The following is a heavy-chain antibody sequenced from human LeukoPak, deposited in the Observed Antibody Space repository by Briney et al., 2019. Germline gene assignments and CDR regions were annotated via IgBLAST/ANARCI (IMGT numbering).Heavy chain of an antibody. CDR1: GGSISSSSYY. J-gene: IGHJ5*02. V-gene: IGHV4-39*01. CDR3: AGGPYYYGSGRNHNWFDP. D-gene: IGHD3-10*01. CDR2: IYYSGST. Sequence: SETLSLTCTVSGGSISSSSYYWGWIRQPPGKGLEWIGSIYYSGSTYYNPSLKSRVTISVDTSKNQFSLKLSSVTAADTAVYYCAGGPYYYGSGRNHNWFDPWGQGTLVTVSS.